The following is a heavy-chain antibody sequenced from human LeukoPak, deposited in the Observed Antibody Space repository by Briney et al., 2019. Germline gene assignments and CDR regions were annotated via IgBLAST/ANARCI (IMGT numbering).Heavy chain of an antibody. CDR1: GFTFSSYS. J-gene: IGHJ4*02. Sequence: GGSLRLSCAASGFTFSSYSMNWVRQAPGKGLEWVSSISSSSSYIYYADSVKGRFTISRDNAKNSLYLQMNSLRAEDTAVYYCANEKGSGYYFDYWGQGTLVTVSS. CDR2: ISSSSSYI. CDR3: ANEKGSGYYFDY. V-gene: IGHV3-21*04. D-gene: IGHD1-1*01.